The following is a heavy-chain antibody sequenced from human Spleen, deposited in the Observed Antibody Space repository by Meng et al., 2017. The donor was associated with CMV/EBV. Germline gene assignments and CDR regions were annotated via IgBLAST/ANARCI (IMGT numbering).Heavy chain of an antibody. D-gene: IGHD3-22*01. V-gene: IGHV4-30-4*08. CDR1: SITSGDSY. CDR2: IFHSGCT. Sequence: SITSGDSYRRWLRQRPEKGLEWIGLIFHSGCTSYSPSLKSRLTISVDTSKNQFSLKLTSVTVADTAVYYCARDHYYESSGYNWFDPWGRGTLVTVSS. CDR3: ARDHYYESSGYNWFDP. J-gene: IGHJ5*02.